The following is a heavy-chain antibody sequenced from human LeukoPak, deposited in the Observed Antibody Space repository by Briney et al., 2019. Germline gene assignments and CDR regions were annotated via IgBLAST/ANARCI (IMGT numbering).Heavy chain of an antibody. J-gene: IGHJ6*03. Sequence: ASVKVSCKASGYTFTGYYMHWVRQAPGQGLEWMGWINPNSGGTNYAQKFQGRVTMTRDTSISTAYMELSRLRSDDTAVYYCARGGSSGWLYYYYYYYMDVWGKGTTVTVSS. CDR1: GYTFTGYY. V-gene: IGHV1-2*02. CDR2: INPNSGGT. D-gene: IGHD6-19*01. CDR3: ARGGSSGWLYYYYYYYMDV.